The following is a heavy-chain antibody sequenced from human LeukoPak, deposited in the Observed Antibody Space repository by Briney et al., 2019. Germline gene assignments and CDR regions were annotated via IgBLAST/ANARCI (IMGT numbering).Heavy chain of an antibody. CDR2: ISAYNGNT. D-gene: IGHD3-3*01. J-gene: IGHJ6*02. Sequence: ASVKVSCKTSGYTFTSYGISWVRQAPGQGLEWMGWISAYNGNTNYAQELQGRVTMTTDTSTSTAYMELRSLRSDDTAVYYCARDQRITIFGVVIEWGMDVWGQGTTVTVSS. V-gene: IGHV1-18*01. CDR1: GYTFTSYG. CDR3: ARDQRITIFGVVIEWGMDV.